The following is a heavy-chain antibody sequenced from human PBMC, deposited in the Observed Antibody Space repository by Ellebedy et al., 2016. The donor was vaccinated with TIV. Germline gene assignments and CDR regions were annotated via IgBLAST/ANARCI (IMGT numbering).Heavy chain of an antibody. Sequence: GESLKISCAASGFTFSSYGMHWVRQAPGKGLEWVAVIWYDGSNKYYANSVKGRFIISRDNSKNTLYLQMSSLRLEDTAVYYCVKAWGDWGQGTLVTVSS. V-gene: IGHV3-30*02. D-gene: IGHD3-16*01. J-gene: IGHJ4*02. CDR1: GFTFSSYG. CDR3: VKAWGD. CDR2: IWYDGSNK.